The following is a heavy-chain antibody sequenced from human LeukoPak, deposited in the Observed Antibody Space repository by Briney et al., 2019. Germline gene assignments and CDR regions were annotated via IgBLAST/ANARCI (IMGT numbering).Heavy chain of an antibody. V-gene: IGHV3-30*04. J-gene: IGHJ3*01. CDR2: TSFDGSYK. CDR1: GFTISGDA. Sequence: PGTSLRLSCTASGFTISGDAMHWLRQAPGKGLQWVAHTSFDGSYKYYADSVKGRFTISRDNSKNTLYLQMNSLRTDDTALFYCARESLDALDLWGPGTLVTVSS. CDR3: ARESLDALDL.